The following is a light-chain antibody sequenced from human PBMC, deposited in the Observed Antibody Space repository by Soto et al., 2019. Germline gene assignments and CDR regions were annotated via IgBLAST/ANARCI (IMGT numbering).Light chain of an antibody. CDR1: SSNIGSET. V-gene: IGLV1-44*01. CDR2: TNN. CDR3: AAWDDSLKGWV. J-gene: IGLJ3*02. Sequence: QSVLTQPPSASGTPGQRVTISCSGSSSNIGSETVNWYQQVPGTAPKLLIYTNNQRPSGVPDRFSVSKSGTSASLAIGGRQSEDEEDYYCAAWDDSLKGWVFGGGTQLTVL.